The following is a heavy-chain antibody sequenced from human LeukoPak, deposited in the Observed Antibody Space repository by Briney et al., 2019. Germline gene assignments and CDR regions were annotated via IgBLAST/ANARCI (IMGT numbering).Heavy chain of an antibody. CDR1: GYTFTSYD. V-gene: IGHV1-8*01. J-gene: IGHJ6*02. Sequence: VASVKVSCKASGYTFTSYDINWVRQATGQGLEWMGWMNPNSGNTGYAQKFQGRVTMTRNTSISTAYMELSSLRSEDTAVYYCARAGGLGRYCSSTSCYPLFDYYYYGMDVWGQGTTVTVSS. CDR2: MNPNSGNT. CDR3: ARAGGLGRYCSSTSCYPLFDYYYYGMDV. D-gene: IGHD2-2*01.